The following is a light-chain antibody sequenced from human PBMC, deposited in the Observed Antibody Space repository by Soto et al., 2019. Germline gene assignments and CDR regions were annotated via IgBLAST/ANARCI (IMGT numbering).Light chain of an antibody. Sequence: EIVLTQPPGTLSLSPGEGATLSCRASQNVASSYLAWYQQKPGQAPRLLIYGSSIRGAGIPDRFSGSGSGTDFTLTISRLDPEDFAVYFCQQYGSSPRTFXQGTKVDIK. CDR3: QQYGSSPRT. J-gene: IGKJ1*01. V-gene: IGKV3-20*01. CDR2: GSS. CDR1: QNVASSY.